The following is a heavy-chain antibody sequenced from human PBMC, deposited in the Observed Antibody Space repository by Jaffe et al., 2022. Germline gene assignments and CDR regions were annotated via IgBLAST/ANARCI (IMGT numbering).Heavy chain of an antibody. CDR1: GGSISSYY. CDR3: ARRVVAATRTDAFDI. Sequence: QVQLQESGPGLVKPSETLSLTCTVSGGSISSYYWSWIRQPPGKGLEWIGYIYYSGSTNYNPSLKSRVTISVDTSKNQFSLKLSSVTAADTAVYYCARRVVAATRTDAFDIWGQGTMVTVSS. CDR2: IYYSGST. J-gene: IGHJ3*02. D-gene: IGHD2-15*01. V-gene: IGHV4-59*01.